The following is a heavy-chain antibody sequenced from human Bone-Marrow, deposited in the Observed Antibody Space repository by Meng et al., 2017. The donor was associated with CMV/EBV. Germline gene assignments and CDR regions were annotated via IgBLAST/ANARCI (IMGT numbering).Heavy chain of an antibody. CDR1: GFTFSSYG. J-gene: IGHJ6*02. CDR3: AKSLDSKQLDNYGMYV. Sequence: GESLKISCAASGFTFSSYGMHWVRQAPGKGLEWVAFIRYDGSNKYYADSVKGRFTISRDNSKNTLYLQMNSLRAEDTAVYYCAKSLDSKQLDNYGMYVWGQGTTVTVSS. CDR2: IRYDGSNK. D-gene: IGHD4-11*01. V-gene: IGHV3-30*02.